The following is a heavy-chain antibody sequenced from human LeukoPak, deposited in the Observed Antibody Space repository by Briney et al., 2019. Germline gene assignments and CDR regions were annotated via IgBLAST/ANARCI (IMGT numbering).Heavy chain of an antibody. J-gene: IGHJ6*03. V-gene: IGHV1-2*02. CDR1: GYTFTDNF. Sequence: ASVKVSCKASGYTFTDNFIHWVRQAPGQGLEWMGWINPNTGGTNYAQMFQGRVTMTRDTSISTAYMELSRLRSDDTAVYYCARDSLGGSDWLLSHYYYYYYMDVWGKGTTVTISS. CDR3: ARDSLGGSDWLLSHYYYYYYMDV. D-gene: IGHD3-9*01. CDR2: INPNTGGT.